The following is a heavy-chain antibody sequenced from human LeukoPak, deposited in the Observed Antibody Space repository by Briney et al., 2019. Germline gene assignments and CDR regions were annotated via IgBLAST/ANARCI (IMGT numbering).Heavy chain of an antibody. CDR1: GGSISSGSYY. Sequence: PSETLSLTCTVSGGSISSGSYYWSWIRQPAGKGLEWIGRIYTSGSTNYNPSLKSRVTISVDTSKNQFSLKLSSVTAADTAVYYCARDPYVVVTATADDYGGQGTLVTVSS. D-gene: IGHD2-21*02. CDR2: IYTSGST. J-gene: IGHJ4*02. V-gene: IGHV4-61*02. CDR3: ARDPYVVVTATADDY.